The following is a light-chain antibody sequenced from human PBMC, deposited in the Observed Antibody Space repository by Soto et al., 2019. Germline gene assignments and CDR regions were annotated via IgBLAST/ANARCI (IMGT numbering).Light chain of an antibody. CDR2: DAS. CDR3: QKYNSLYT. V-gene: IGKV1-5*01. Sequence: DIQMTQSPSTLSASVGDRVTITCRASQSISSWLAWYQQKPWKAPKLLIYDASTLESGVPSRFSGSGSGTEFTLTISSLQPDDFATYFCQKYNSLYTFGQGTKLEIK. J-gene: IGKJ2*01. CDR1: QSISSW.